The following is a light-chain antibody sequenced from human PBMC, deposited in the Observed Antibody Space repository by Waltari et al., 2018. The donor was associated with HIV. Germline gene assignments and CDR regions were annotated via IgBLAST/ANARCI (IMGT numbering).Light chain of an antibody. CDR1: SGSIASNY. CDR2: KDD. V-gene: IGLV6-57*01. CDR3: QSYDNENPVL. Sequence: NFMLTQPHSVSESPGKTVTISCTRSSGSIASNYVQWYQQRPGSSPTNVIYKDDQRPSGVPDRFSGSIDSSSNSASLTISGLRTEDEADYYCQSYDNENPVLFGGGTKLTVL. J-gene: IGLJ2*01.